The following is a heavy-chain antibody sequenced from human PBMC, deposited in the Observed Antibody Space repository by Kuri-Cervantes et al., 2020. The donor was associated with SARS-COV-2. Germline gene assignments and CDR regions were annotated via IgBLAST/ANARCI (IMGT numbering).Heavy chain of an antibody. V-gene: IGHV1-58*01. Sequence: SVKVSCKASGFTFTSSAVQWVRQARGQRLEWIGWIVVGSGNTNYAQKFQERVTVTRDMSTSAAYMELSSLRSEDTAVYYCAASLLYRIYYYYGMDVWGQGTTVTVSS. CDR1: GFTFTSSA. CDR2: IVVGSGNT. D-gene: IGHD1-26*01. J-gene: IGHJ6*02. CDR3: AASLLYRIYYYYGMDV.